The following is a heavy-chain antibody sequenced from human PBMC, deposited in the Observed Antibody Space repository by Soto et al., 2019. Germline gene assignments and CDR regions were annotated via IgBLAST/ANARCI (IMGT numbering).Heavy chain of an antibody. J-gene: IGHJ5*02. CDR1: GGSFSGYY. CDR2: ISHAGIT. D-gene: IGHD1-7*01. CDR3: GSGRWNYLGPGDWFDP. Sequence: PSETLSLTCAVYGGSFSGYYWGWIRQPPGKGLGWVGEISHAGITNYKPSIKSRVTISVDTSKNQFSLKLSSVTAGDTAVYYCGSGRWNYLGPGDWFDPWGQGTLVTVSS. V-gene: IGHV4-34*01.